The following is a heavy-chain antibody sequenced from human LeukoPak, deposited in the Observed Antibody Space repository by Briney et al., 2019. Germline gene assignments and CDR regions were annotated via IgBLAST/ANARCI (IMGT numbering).Heavy chain of an antibody. J-gene: IGHJ4*02. Sequence: GESLKISCKGSGYSFTSYWIGWVRQMPGKGLEWMAIIYPSDSDAKYSPSFQGQVIISADKSINTAYLQWGSLKASDTAMYYCVRHYIYQKIDYWGQGTLVTVSS. CDR2: IYPSDSDA. D-gene: IGHD2-2*01. CDR1: GYSFTSYW. CDR3: VRHYIYQKIDY. V-gene: IGHV5-51*01.